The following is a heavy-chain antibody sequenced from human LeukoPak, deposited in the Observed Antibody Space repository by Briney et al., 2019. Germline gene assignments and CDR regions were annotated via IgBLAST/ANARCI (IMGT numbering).Heavy chain of an antibody. J-gene: IGHJ4*02. V-gene: IGHV3-21*01. CDR1: GFTFSSYS. D-gene: IGHD3-22*01. CDR3: ARDGGDYYDSSGYYLPDY. Sequence: PGGSLRLSCAASGFTFSSYSMNWVRQAPGKGLEWVSSISSSSSYIYYADSVKGRFTIARDNAKNSLYLQMNSLRAEDTAVYYCARDGGDYYDSSGYYLPDYWGQGTLVTVSS. CDR2: ISSSSSYI.